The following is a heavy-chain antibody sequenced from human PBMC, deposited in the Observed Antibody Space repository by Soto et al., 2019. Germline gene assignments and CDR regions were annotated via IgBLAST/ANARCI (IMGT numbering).Heavy chain of an antibody. V-gene: IGHV1-3*01. CDR3: ARDYWRNWFDP. CDR2: INAGNGNT. D-gene: IGHD2-15*01. J-gene: IGHJ5*02. CDR1: GYTFSSYA. Sequence: QVQLVQSGAEVKKPGASVKVSCKASGYTFSSYAMHWVRQAPGQRLEWMGWINAGNGNTKYSQKFQGRVTITRDTSASTAYMELSSLRSEDTAVYYCARDYWRNWFDPWGQGTLVTVSS.